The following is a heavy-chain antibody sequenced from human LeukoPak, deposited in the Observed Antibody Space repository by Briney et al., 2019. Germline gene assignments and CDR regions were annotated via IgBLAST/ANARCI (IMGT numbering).Heavy chain of an antibody. J-gene: IGHJ4*02. V-gene: IGHV3-23*01. CDR1: GFTVSSNY. CDR3: AKRGSGIN. CDR2: ISGSGGST. Sequence: PGGSLRLSCAASGFTVSSNYMTWVRQAPGKGLEWVSAISGSGGSTYYADSVKGRFTVSRDNSKNTLYLQMNSLRAEDTAVYYCAKRGSGINWGQGTLVTVSS. D-gene: IGHD3-10*01.